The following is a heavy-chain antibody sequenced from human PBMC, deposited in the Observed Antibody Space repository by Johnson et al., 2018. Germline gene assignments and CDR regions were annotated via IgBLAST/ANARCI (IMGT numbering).Heavy chain of an antibody. CDR2: ISSSSSYI. Sequence: EVQLVETGGGLVKPGGSLRLSCAASGFTFSSYSMNWVRQAPGKGLEWVSSISSSSSYIYYADSVKGRITISRDNAKNSLYLQMNSLRAEDTALYYCARDLYYDSSGHYKYFQHWGQGTLVTVSS. V-gene: IGHV3-21*04. J-gene: IGHJ1*01. CDR3: ARDLYYDSSGHYKYFQH. CDR1: GFTFSSYS. D-gene: IGHD3-22*01.